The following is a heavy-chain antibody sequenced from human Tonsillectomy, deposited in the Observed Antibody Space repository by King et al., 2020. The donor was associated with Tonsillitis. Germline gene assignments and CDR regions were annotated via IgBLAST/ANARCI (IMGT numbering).Heavy chain of an antibody. CDR2: IYTSGST. V-gene: IGHV4-61*02. D-gene: IGHD6-6*01. CDR3: ARHSQSARFDY. Sequence: VQLQESGPGLVKPSQTLSLTCTVSGGSISSGSYYWSWIRQPAGQGLEWIGRIYTSGSTNYNPSLKSRVTMSIAKSKNQFYLNMTSVTAADTAVYYCARHSQSARFDYWGQGALVTVSS. CDR1: GGSISSGSYY. J-gene: IGHJ4*02.